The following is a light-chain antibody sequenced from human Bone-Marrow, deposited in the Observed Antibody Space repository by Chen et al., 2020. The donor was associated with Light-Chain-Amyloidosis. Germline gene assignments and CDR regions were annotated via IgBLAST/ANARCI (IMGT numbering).Light chain of an antibody. Sequence: SYVLTQPSSVSVAPGKTATIACGGNNIRSTSVHWYQQTPGQAPLLVVYDDSDRPSGLPERLSGSNSGNTATLTISRVEAGDEADYYCQVWDRSSDRPVFGGGTKLTVL. CDR2: DDS. V-gene: IGLV3-21*03. CDR1: NIRSTS. CDR3: QVWDRSSDRPV. J-gene: IGLJ3*02.